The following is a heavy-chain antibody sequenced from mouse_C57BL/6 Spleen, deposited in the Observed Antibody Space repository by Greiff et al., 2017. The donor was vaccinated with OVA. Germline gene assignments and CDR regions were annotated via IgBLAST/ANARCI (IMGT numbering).Heavy chain of an antibody. Sequence: EVKLMESGPGLVKPSQSLSLTCSVTGYSITSGYYWNWIRQFPGNKLEWMGYISYDGSNNYNPSLKNRISITRDTSKNQFFLKLNSVTTEDTATYYCARERTYSPYYFDYGGQGTTLTVSS. D-gene: IGHD5-1*01. CDR2: ISYDGSN. J-gene: IGHJ2*01. CDR3: ARERTYSPYYFDY. CDR1: GYSITSGYY. V-gene: IGHV3-6*01.